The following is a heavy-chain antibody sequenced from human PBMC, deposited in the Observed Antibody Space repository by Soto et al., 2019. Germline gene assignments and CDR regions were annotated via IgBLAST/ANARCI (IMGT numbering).Heavy chain of an antibody. J-gene: IGHJ5*02. CDR3: AKVMVKNWFDP. V-gene: IGHV3-23*01. D-gene: IGHD5-18*01. CDR2: ISGSGGST. CDR1: GFTFSSYA. Sequence: GGSLRISCAASGFTFSSYAMSWVRQAPGKGLEWVSAISGSGGSTYYADSVKGRFTISRDNSKNTPYLQMSSLRAEDTAVYYCAKVMVKNWFDPWGQGTLVTVSS.